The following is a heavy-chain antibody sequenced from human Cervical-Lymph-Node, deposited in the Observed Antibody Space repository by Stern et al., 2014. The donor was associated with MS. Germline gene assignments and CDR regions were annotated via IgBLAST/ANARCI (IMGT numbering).Heavy chain of an antibody. CDR1: GDSVNSGGFY. J-gene: IGHJ4*02. CDR2: IHHSGRT. V-gene: IGHV4-61*08. Sequence: QVQLQESGPGLVKPSETLSLTCTVSGDSVNSGGFYWSWIRQPPGRGLEWIGYIHHSGRTSYNPSLESRVTISVDPSKNQFSLELDSVTAADTAVYYCARDSAVFFFDYWGQGNQVIVSS. CDR3: ARDSAVFFFDY.